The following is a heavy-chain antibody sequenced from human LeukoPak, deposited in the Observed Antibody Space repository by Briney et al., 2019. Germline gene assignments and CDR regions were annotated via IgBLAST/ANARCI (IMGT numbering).Heavy chain of an antibody. Sequence: ASVKVSCKASGFTFTSFGVSWVRQAPGQGLEWMGWISTYIGVTHYAEKFEDRVTMTIDTSTTTAYMELRSLTYDDTAVYYCARDSDYSGNGNGDWFDPWGQGTVVTVSS. CDR1: GFTFTSFG. J-gene: IGHJ5*02. V-gene: IGHV1-18*04. D-gene: IGHD4-11*01. CDR2: ISTYIGVT. CDR3: ARDSDYSGNGNGDWFDP.